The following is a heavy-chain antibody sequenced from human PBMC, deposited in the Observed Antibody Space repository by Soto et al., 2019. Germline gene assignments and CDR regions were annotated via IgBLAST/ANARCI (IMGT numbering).Heavy chain of an antibody. J-gene: IGHJ6*02. CDR1: GGPFSGYY. CDR3: ARAPHGSGSYYNVSPKYYYYYYGMDV. V-gene: IGHV4-34*01. D-gene: IGHD3-10*01. CDR2: INHSGST. Sequence: PSETLSLTCAVYGGPFSGYYWSWIRQPPGKGLEWIGEINHSGSTNYNPSLKSRVTISVDTSKNQFSLKLSSVTAADTAVYYCARAPHGSGSYYNVSPKYYYYYYGMDVWGQGTTVTVSS.